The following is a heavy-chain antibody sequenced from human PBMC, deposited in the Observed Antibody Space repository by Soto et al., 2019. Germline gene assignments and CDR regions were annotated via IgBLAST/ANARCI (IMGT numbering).Heavy chain of an antibody. CDR3: ARGALYSSGWYDLNYYYYYGMDV. V-gene: IGHV1-2*02. Sequence: GASVKVSCKASGYTFTGYYMHWVRQAPGQGLEWMGWINPNSGGTNYAQKFQGRVTMTRDTSISTAYMELSRLRSDDTAVYYCARGALYSSGWYDLNYYYYYGMDVWGQGTTVTVSS. J-gene: IGHJ6*02. CDR2: INPNSGGT. CDR1: GYTFTGYY. D-gene: IGHD6-19*01.